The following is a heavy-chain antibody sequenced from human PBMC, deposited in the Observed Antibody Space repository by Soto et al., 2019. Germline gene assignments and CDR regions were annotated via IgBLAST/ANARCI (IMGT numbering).Heavy chain of an antibody. CDR3: AKGLYYYDSSGYRLFDY. D-gene: IGHD3-22*01. V-gene: IGHV3-23*01. CDR1: VFMFNNYA. CDR2: VSVSGGTT. Sequence: PWWSLRLSCSASVFMFNNYAMSWFRQAPGKGLERVSTVSVSGGTTYYADSLKGRFTISRDNSKKTVYPQMNRLRADDTAIYYCAKGLYYYDSSGYRLFDYWGQGTLVTVSS. J-gene: IGHJ4*02.